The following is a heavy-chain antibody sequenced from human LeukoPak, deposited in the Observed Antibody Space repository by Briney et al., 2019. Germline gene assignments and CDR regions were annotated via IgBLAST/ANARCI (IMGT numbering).Heavy chain of an antibody. V-gene: IGHV4-39*07. CDR2: IYYSGST. CDR1: GGSISSSSYY. D-gene: IGHD5-12*01. CDR3: TRLRYSGYDHYYMDV. Sequence: SETLSLTCTVSGGSISSSSYYWGWIRQPPGKGLEWIGSIYYSGSTHYNPSLKSRVTISVDTSKNQFSLKLSSVTAADTAVYYCTRLRYSGYDHYYMDVWGKGTTVTISS. J-gene: IGHJ6*03.